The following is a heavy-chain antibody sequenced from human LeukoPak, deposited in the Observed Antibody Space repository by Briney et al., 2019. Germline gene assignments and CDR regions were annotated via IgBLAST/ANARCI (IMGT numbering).Heavy chain of an antibody. CDR3: AELGITMIGGV. D-gene: IGHD3-10*02. V-gene: IGHV3-48*04. CDR2: ISCSSSTI. CDR1: GFIFNSFG. J-gene: IGHJ6*04. Sequence: GGSLRLSCAASGFIFNSFGMNWVRQAPGKGLEWVSYISCSSSTIYYADSVKGRFTISRDNAKNSLYLQMNSLRAEDTAVYYCAELGITMIGGVWGKGTTVTISS.